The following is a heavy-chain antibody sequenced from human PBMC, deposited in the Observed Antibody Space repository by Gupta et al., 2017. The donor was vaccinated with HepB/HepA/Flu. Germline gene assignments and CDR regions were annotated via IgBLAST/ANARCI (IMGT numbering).Heavy chain of an antibody. CDR2: ISRRGTNI. V-gene: IGHV3-48*03. CDR3: ARDLDWRYTSTWDRKDFHYYGMDV. D-gene: IGHD2-2*01. Sequence: EVKLVESGGGLVQPGGSLSLSCLVSGFTFSDFEMNWVRQVPGKGLEWVSYISRRGTNIYYADSVKGRFTISRDNARNSLSLQMNSLRLEDTAIYYCARDLDWRYTSTWDRKDFHYYGMDVWGQGTTVTVSS. CDR1: GFTFSDFE. J-gene: IGHJ6*02.